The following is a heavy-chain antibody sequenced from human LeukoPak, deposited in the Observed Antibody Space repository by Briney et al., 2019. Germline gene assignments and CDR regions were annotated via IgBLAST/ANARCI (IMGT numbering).Heavy chain of an antibody. CDR1: GFTFSSYW. D-gene: IGHD1-26*01. Sequence: GGSLRLSCAASGFTFSSYWMHWVRQAPGKGLVWVSRVNSDGSSTTHADSVKGRFGSFRDNPKNTVYLQMNNRRAEDTAVYYCATLGQKWELLDWGQGTLVTVSS. J-gene: IGHJ4*02. V-gene: IGHV3-74*01. CDR3: ATLGQKWELLD. CDR2: VNSDGSST.